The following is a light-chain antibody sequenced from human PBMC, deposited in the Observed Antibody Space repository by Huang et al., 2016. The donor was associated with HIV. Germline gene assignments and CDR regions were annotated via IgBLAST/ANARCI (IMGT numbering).Light chain of an antibody. CDR1: QGISNY. Sequence: DIQMTQSPSVMSASVGDRVTITCRASQGISNYLAWFQQKPGKGPKRLIYAASNLQSGVPSRCSGSGSETEFTLTSTSLQPEDFATYYYLQHNTFPWTFGQGTKVEIK. CDR3: LQHNTFPWT. CDR2: AAS. V-gene: IGKV1-17*03. J-gene: IGKJ1*01.